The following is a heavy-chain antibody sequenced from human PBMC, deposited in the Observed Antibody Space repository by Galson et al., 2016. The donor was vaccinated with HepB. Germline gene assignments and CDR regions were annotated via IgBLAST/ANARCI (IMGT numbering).Heavy chain of an antibody. V-gene: IGHV3-74*01. J-gene: IGHJ4*02. D-gene: IGHD5-18*01. CDR2: ISGDGSAR. CDR1: GFTLSTYF. CDR3: ARALTWDLAMVHFDY. Sequence: SLRLSCAASGFTLSTYFMYWVRQAPGKGLVYVASISGDGSARYYGDSVKGRFTISRDDAKNTLYLQMYSLRAEDTAVYYCARALTWDLAMVHFDYWGQGTLVAVSS.